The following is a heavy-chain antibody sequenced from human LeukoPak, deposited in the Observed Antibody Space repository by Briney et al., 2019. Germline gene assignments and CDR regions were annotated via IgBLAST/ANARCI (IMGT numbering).Heavy chain of an antibody. CDR2: IYTSGST. Sequence: PSETLSLTCTVSGGSISSGSYYWSWIRQPAGKGLEWIGRIYTSGSTNYNPSLKSRVTISVDTSKNQFSLKLSSVTAADTAVYYCARPTLSGFWSGFLDYMDVWGKGTTVTVSS. J-gene: IGHJ6*03. CDR1: GGSISSGSYY. CDR3: ARPTLSGFWSGFLDYMDV. V-gene: IGHV4-61*02. D-gene: IGHD3-3*01.